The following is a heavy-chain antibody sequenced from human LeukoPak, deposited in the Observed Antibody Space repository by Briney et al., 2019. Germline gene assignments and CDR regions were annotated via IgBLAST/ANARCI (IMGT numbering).Heavy chain of an antibody. CDR1: GGTFSSYA. J-gene: IGHJ4*02. V-gene: IGHV1-69*01. CDR3: ARDTPIAARPFSFDY. Sequence: GSSVKVSCKASGGTFSSYAISWVRQAPGQGLEWMGGIIPIFGTANYAQKFQGRVTITADESTSTAYMKLSSLRAEDTAVYYCARDTPIAARPFSFDYWGQGTLVTVSS. D-gene: IGHD6-6*01. CDR2: IIPIFGTA.